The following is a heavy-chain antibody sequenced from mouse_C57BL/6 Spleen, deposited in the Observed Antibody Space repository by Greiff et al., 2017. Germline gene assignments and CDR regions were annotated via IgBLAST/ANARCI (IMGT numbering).Heavy chain of an antibody. CDR3: ASDSSGLTWFAY. Sequence: VQLQQSGPELVKPGASVKISCKASGYAFSSSWMNWVKQRPGTGLEWIGRIYPGDGDTNYNGKFKGKATLTADKSSSTAYMQLSSLTSEDSAVYFCASDSSGLTWFAYWGQGTLVTVSA. V-gene: IGHV1-82*01. CDR2: IYPGDGDT. J-gene: IGHJ3*01. D-gene: IGHD3-2*02. CDR1: GYAFSSSW.